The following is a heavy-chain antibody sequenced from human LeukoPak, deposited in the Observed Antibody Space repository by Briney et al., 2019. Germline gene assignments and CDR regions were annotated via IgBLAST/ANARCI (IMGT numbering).Heavy chain of an antibody. CDR3: SKDLSPLIYDTSAYYPAGIW. D-gene: IGHD3-22*01. J-gene: IGHJ4*02. V-gene: IGHV3-43*02. Sequence: PGRSLRLSCAASGFSFDDYAMHWVRQAPGKGLEWVSLISGDNNVTYYADSVRGRFTISRDNSKNSLYLQMNSLTTEDTALYYCSKDLSPLIYDTSAYYPAGIWWGQGTLVTVSS. CDR1: GFSFDDYA. CDR2: ISGDNNVT.